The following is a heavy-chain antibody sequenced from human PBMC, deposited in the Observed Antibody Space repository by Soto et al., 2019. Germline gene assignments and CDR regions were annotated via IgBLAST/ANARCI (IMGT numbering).Heavy chain of an antibody. D-gene: IGHD6-19*01. J-gene: IGHJ5*02. Sequence: GASVKVSCKASGYTFTSYAMNWVRQAPGQGLEWMGWINTNTGNPTYAQGFTGRFVFSLDTSVSTAYLQISSLKAEDTAVYYCARGEAVAGRNWFDPWSQGTLVTVSS. V-gene: IGHV7-4-1*02. CDR2: INTNTGNP. CDR3: ARGEAVAGRNWFDP. CDR1: GYTFTSYA.